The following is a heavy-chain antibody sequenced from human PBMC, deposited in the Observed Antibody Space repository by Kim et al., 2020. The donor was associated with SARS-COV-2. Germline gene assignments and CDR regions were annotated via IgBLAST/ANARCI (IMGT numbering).Heavy chain of an antibody. CDR1: GGSFSGYY. J-gene: IGHJ4*02. CDR3: ARATGSS. V-gene: IGHV4-34*01. D-gene: IGHD6-13*01. CDR2: INHSGST. Sequence: SETLSLTCAVYGGSFSGYYWSWIRQPPGKGLEWIGEINHSGSTNYNPSLKSRVTISVDTSKNQFSLKLSSVTAADTAVYYCARATGSSWGQGTLVTVSS.